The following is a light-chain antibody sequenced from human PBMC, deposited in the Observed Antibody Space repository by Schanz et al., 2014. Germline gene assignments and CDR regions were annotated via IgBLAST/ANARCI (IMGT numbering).Light chain of an antibody. CDR3: QQYNNWPPWT. V-gene: IGKV3-15*01. J-gene: IGKJ1*01. CDR1: QSVGSY. Sequence: EIMMTQSPATLSVSPGARATLSCRASQSVGSYFAWYQQKPRQPPRLLIYSASVRASGIPARFSAIGSGTEFTLTITSLQSEDFAVYYCQQYNNWPPWTFGPGTMVEFK. CDR2: SAS.